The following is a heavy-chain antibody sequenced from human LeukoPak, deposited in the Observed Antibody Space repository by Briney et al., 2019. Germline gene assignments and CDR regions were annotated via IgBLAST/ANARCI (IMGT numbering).Heavy chain of an antibody. V-gene: IGHV1-69*13. D-gene: IGHD6-6*01. CDR3: ARDLYSSSSPSGYYYGMDV. J-gene: IGHJ6*02. CDR2: IIPIFGTA. Sequence: SVKVSCKASGGTFSSYAISWVRQAPGQGLEWMGGIIPIFGTANYAQKFQGRVTITADESTSTAYMELSSLRSEDTAVYYCARDLYSSSSPSGYYYGMDVWGQGTTVTVSS. CDR1: GGTFSSYA.